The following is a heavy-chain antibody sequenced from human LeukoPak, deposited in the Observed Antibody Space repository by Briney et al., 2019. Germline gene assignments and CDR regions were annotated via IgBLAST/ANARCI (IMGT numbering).Heavy chain of an antibody. Sequence: PGGSLRLSCAACGFTFSNFWMSWVRQAPGRGLMWVANIHPEGNEKYHVESVKGRFTISRHNAKRSLFLQMNGLRAEDTAVYYCARGDAFSGDHWGQGTLVTVSS. J-gene: IGHJ4*02. CDR1: GFTFSNFW. CDR3: ARGDAFSGDH. CDR2: IHPEGNEK. V-gene: IGHV3-7*04.